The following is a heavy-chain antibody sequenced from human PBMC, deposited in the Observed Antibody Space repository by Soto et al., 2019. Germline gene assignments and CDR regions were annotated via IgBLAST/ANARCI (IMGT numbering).Heavy chain of an antibody. CDR2: INHSGST. CDR3: ARDSLISRITIFGVVIGQPHNYYYYGMDV. V-gene: IGHV4-34*01. D-gene: IGHD3-3*01. J-gene: IGHJ6*02. CDR1: GGSFSGYY. Sequence: SETLSLTCAVYGGSFSGYYWSWIRQPPGKGLEWIGEINHSGSTNYNPSLKSRVTISVDTSKNQFSLKLSSVTAADTAVYYCARDSLISRITIFGVVIGQPHNYYYYGMDVWGQGTKVTVSS.